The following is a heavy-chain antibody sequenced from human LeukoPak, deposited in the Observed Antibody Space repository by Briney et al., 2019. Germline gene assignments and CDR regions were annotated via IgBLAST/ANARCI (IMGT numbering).Heavy chain of an antibody. V-gene: IGHV3-66*01. CDR3: ARGALGAAGRLDY. J-gene: IGHJ4*02. D-gene: IGHD6-13*01. Sequence: GGSLRLSCAASGXTVSGNYMNWVRQAPGKGLEWVSVIYSGGTTYYADSVKGRFTISRDNSKNTLYLQLNSLRVEDTAVYYCARGALGAAGRLDYWGQGTLVTVSS. CDR2: IYSGGTT. CDR1: GXTVSGNY.